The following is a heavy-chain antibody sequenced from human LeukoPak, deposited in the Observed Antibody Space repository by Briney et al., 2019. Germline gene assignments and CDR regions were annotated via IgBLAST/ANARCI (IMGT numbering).Heavy chain of an antibody. J-gene: IGHJ4*02. CDR1: GFTIGSYW. Sequence: GGSLRLSCAVSGFTIGSYWVHWIRQAPGKGLVWVSRINSDGSSTNYAGSVKGRFTVSRDNAKNTLYLQMNSLRAEDTAVYYCARSTYGSSSAFDYWGQGTLDTVSS. CDR3: ARSTYGSSSAFDY. D-gene: IGHD6-6*01. V-gene: IGHV3-74*01. CDR2: INSDGSST.